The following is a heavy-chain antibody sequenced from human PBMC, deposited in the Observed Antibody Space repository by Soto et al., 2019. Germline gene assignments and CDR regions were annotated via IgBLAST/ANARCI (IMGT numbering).Heavy chain of an antibody. V-gene: IGHV1-46*01. D-gene: IGHD3-22*01. J-gene: IGHJ3*02. CDR1: GYTFTSYY. Sequence: GASVKVSCKASGYTFTSYYMHWVRQAPGQGLEWMGIINPSGGSTRYAQKFQGRVTMTRDTSTNTVYMELSSLRSEDTAVYHCARDVGDDSSGSDAFDIWGQGTMVTVSS. CDR3: ARDVGDDSSGSDAFDI. CDR2: INPSGGST.